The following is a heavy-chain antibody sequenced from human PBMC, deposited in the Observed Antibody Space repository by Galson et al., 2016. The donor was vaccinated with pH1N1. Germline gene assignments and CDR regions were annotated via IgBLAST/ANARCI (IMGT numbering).Heavy chain of an antibody. CDR1: GSSFTSYW. CDR3: ARLPYCDTTSCPFDY. J-gene: IGHJ4*02. D-gene: IGHD2-2*01. CDR2: IYPGDSDT. Sequence: QSGAEVTKPGESLRISCQGSGSSFTSYWIAWVRQMPGKGLEWMGIIYPGDSDTRYSPSFQGQVTISADKSISTAYLQWSSLRASDTAMYYCARLPYCDTTSCPFDYRGQGTLVTVSS. V-gene: IGHV5-51*03.